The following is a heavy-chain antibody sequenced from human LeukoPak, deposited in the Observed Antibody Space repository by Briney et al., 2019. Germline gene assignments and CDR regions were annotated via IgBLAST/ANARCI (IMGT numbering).Heavy chain of an antibody. J-gene: IGHJ4*02. D-gene: IGHD1-26*01. CDR3: ARSSHFDY. CDR2: ISSSSSYT. CDR1: GFTFSVYY. V-gene: IGHV3-11*06. Sequence: PGRSLRLSCAASGFTFSVYYMSWIRQASGRGLEWVSYISSSSSYTNYADSVKGRVTISRDNAKNSLYLQMNSLRAGDTAVYYCARSSHFDYWGRGTLVAVSS.